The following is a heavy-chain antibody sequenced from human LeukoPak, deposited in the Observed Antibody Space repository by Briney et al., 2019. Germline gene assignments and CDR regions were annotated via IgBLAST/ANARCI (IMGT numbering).Heavy chain of an antibody. Sequence: GGSLRLSCAASGFTFSSYAMSWVRQAPGKGLEWVSAISGSGGSTYYADSVKGRFTISRDNSKNTLYLQMNSLRAEDTAVYCCAKGAIITMIVVVIPFFDYWGQGTLVTVSS. J-gene: IGHJ4*02. D-gene: IGHD3-22*01. CDR3: AKGAIITMIVVVIPFFDY. V-gene: IGHV3-23*01. CDR2: ISGSGGST. CDR1: GFTFSSYA.